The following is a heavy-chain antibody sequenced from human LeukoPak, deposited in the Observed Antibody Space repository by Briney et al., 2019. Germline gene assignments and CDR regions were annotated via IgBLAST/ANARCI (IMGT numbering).Heavy chain of an antibody. CDR1: GGSISSYY. J-gene: IGHJ4*02. CDR2: IYYSGST. CDR3: ARVRRDIVATIPPYFDY. D-gene: IGHD5-12*01. Sequence: SETLSLTCTVSGGSISSYYWSWIRQPPGKGLEWIGYIYYSGSTSYNPSLKSRVTISVDTSKNQFSLKLSSVTAADTAMYYCARVRRDIVATIPPYFDYWGQGTLVTVSS. V-gene: IGHV4-59*12.